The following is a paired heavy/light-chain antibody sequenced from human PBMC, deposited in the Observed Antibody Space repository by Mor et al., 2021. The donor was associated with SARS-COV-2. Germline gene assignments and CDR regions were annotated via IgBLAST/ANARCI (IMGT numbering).Heavy chain of an antibody. D-gene: IGHD7-27*01. CDR1: GFTFSDYW. CDR2: IQEDGDASGT. Sequence: EVLLVESGGGLVQPGGSLRLSCAASGFTFSDYWMSWVRQAPGKGLEWVANIQEDGDASGTYYVDSVRGRFTISRDNSKNSLYLQMTSLRAEDTAVYYCARDPFSIGRLTLGSDSWGHGTLVTVSS. V-gene: IGHV3-7*03. J-gene: IGHJ5*01. CDR3: ARDPFSIGRLTLGSDS.
Light chain of an antibody. CDR3: QQYYGTPLT. J-gene: IGKJ4*01. CDR1: RSLLSTSNNKNY. V-gene: IGKV4-1*01. CDR2: WAS. Sequence: DIVMTQSPGSLAVSLGERATINCKSSRSLLSTSNNKNYLIWYQHKPGQPPQVLIYWASIRESGVPDRFSGSGSGTDFTLTISTVQAEDVAVYYCQQYYGTPLTFGGGTKVEIK.